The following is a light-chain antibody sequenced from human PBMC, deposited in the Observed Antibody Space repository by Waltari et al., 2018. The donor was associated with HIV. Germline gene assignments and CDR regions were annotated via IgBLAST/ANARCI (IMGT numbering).Light chain of an antibody. CDR3: CSYAGSYPVV. CDR2: DVS. CDR1: SSDVGGYKY. Sequence: QSALTQPRSVSGSPGQSVTISCTGTSSDVGGYKYVSWYQHHPGKAPKLMIYDVSKRPSGVPDRFSGSKSGNTASLTISGLQAEDEADYYCCSYAGSYPVVFGGGTKLTVL. J-gene: IGLJ2*01. V-gene: IGLV2-11*01.